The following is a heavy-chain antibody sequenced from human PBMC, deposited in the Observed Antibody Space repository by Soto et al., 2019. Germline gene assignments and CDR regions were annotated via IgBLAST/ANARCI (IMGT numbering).Heavy chain of an antibody. CDR2: ISAYNGNT. CDR3: ARLALEVRGVIGWFDP. Sequence: QVQLVQSGAEVKKPGASVKVSCTASGYTFTSYGISCVRQAPGQGLEWMGGISAYNGNTNYAQKVQGRVTMTTDTSTSTAYMELRSLRSDDTAVYYCARLALEVRGVIGWFDPWGQGTLVTVSS. V-gene: IGHV1-18*01. J-gene: IGHJ5*02. CDR1: GYTFTSYG. D-gene: IGHD3-10*01.